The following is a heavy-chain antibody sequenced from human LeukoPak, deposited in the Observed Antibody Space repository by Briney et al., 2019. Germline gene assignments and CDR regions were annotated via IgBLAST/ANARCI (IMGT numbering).Heavy chain of an antibody. J-gene: IGHJ4*02. CDR2: ISGSSPNI. V-gene: IGHV3-11*04. D-gene: IGHD5-18*01. CDR3: TRARGYSYGYSDY. Sequence: GGSLRLSCVASGFTFGDHYMSWIRQAPGKGLEWISYISGSSPNIYYADSVKGRFTISRDNAKKTLDLQMNSLRADDTAVYYCTRARGYSYGYSDYWGQGTLVTVSS. CDR1: GFTFGDHY.